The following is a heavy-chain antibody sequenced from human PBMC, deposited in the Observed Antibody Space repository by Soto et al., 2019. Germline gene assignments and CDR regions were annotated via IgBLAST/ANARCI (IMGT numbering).Heavy chain of an antibody. V-gene: IGHV3-11*06. CDR3: ARSGDNYNRLDY. Sequence: PGGSLRLSCEGSGFTFSDYYISWIRQAPGKGLEWISYSSNSGTFSRYADSVKGRFSISRDNTKNLLYLQMNSLRAEDTAVYYCARSGDNYNRLDYWGQGTTVTVSS. CDR1: GFTFSDYY. J-gene: IGHJ4*02. D-gene: IGHD1-1*01. CDR2: SSNSGTFS.